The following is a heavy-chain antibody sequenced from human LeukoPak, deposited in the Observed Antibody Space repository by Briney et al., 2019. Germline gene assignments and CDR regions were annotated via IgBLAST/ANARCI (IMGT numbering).Heavy chain of an antibody. V-gene: IGHV3-15*01. CDR2: IKSKTDGGTT. J-gene: IGHJ4*02. CDR1: GFTFSNAW. D-gene: IGHD3-10*01. Sequence: PGGSLRLSCAASGFTFSNAWMSWVRQAPGKGLEWVGRIKSKTDGGTTDYAAPVKGRFTTSRDDSKNTLYLQMNSLKTEDTAVYYCTTVDGPLWFGELEDYWGQGTLVTVSS. CDR3: TTVDGPLWFGELEDY.